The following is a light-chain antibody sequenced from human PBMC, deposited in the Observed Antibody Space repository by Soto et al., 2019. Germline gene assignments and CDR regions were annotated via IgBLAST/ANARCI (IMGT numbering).Light chain of an antibody. CDR1: SSDVGGYNY. Sequence: QSALTQPRSVSGSPGQSVTLSCTGTSSDVGGYNYVTWYQQYPGEAPKVMIYDVKTRPSGVPDRFSGSKSDNTASLTISGLQAEDEADYYCCSYAGDYTFVFGTGTKVTVL. CDR3: CSYAGDYTFV. CDR2: DVK. J-gene: IGLJ1*01. V-gene: IGLV2-11*01.